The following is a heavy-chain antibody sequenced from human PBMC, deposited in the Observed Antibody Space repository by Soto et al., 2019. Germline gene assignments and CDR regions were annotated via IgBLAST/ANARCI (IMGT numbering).Heavy chain of an antibody. D-gene: IGHD2-2*01. Sequence: QVQLQESGPGLVKPSQTLSLSCTVSGGSVSCADHYWSWIRQPPGKGLEWIGYIYYSGGTYYNPSLKSRVTISVDTSKNQFSLKLSSVTAADTAVYYCARVVPPARPYYLGQGTLVTVSS. CDR3: ARVVPPARPYY. J-gene: IGHJ4*02. CDR1: GGSVSCADHY. V-gene: IGHV4-30-4*01. CDR2: IYYSGGT.